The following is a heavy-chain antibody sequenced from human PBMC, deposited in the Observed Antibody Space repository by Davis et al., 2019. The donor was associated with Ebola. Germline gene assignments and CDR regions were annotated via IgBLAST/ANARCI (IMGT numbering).Heavy chain of an antibody. CDR2: IYHSGST. D-gene: IGHD4-17*01. CDR3: ARYGNYVDY. Sequence: MPSETLSLTCAVSGGSISSGGYSWSWIRQPPGKGLEWIGYIYHSGSTYYNPSLKSRVTISVDRSKNQFSLKLSSVTAADTAMYYCARYGNYVDYWGQGTLVTVSS. CDR1: GGSISSGGYS. V-gene: IGHV4-30-2*01. J-gene: IGHJ4*02.